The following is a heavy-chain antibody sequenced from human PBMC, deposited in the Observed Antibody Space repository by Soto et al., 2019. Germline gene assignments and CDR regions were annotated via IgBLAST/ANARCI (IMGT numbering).Heavy chain of an antibody. CDR3: ARDFTKSSSWPYYFDY. D-gene: IGHD6-13*01. CDR2: ISAYSGST. CDR1: GYTFTTYG. Sequence: QVQLVQSGAEVKKPGASVKVSCKASGYTFTTYGISWVRQAPGQGLEWLGWISAYSGSTKFVQKHQGRVTMTTDSSTTTAYLELRSLTSDDTAVYDCARDFTKSSSWPYYFDYWGQGTLGTVSS. V-gene: IGHV1-18*01. J-gene: IGHJ4*02.